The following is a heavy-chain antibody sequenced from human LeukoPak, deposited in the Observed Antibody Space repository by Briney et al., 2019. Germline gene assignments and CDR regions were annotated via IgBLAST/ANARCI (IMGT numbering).Heavy chain of an antibody. CDR3: AKNSGGTCYSHLDY. D-gene: IGHD2-15*01. V-gene: IGHV3-23*01. J-gene: IGHJ4*02. CDR1: GFTFSSYG. Sequence: PGGSLRLSCAASGFTFSSYGMTWVRQAPGKGLEWVSGISGSGGSIYYEDSVKGRFTISRDNSKNTLYLQMNSLRAEDTAVYYCAKNSGGTCYSHLDYWGQGTLVTVSS. CDR2: ISGSGGSI.